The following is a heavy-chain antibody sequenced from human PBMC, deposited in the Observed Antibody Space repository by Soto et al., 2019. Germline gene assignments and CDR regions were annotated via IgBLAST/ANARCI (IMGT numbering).Heavy chain of an antibody. J-gene: IGHJ4*02. Sequence: SGPTLVNPTQPLTLTCSFSGFTLDTRGLSVSWIRQSPGKPLEWLAVIDWDGDRFYSESLKTRLSISKDTSKNQLVLTMTNMDPADSATYFCARSQGGMLYNSYFDYWGQGTLVTVSS. V-gene: IGHV2-70*13. CDR3: ARSQGGMLYNSYFDY. CDR2: IDWDGDR. CDR1: GFTLDTRGLS. D-gene: IGHD2-8*01.